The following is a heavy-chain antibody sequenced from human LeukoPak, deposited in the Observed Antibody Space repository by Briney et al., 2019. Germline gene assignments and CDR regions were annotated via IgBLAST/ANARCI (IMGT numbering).Heavy chain of an antibody. CDR3: ARSSSWYSKVDY. CDR1: GFTFSSYA. V-gene: IGHV3-23*01. CDR2: ISGSGGST. J-gene: IGHJ4*02. Sequence: GGSLRLSCAASGFTFSSYAMSWVRQAPGKGLEWVSAISGSGGSTYYADSVKGRFTISRDNSKNTLYLQMNSLRAEDTAVYYCARSSSWYSKVDYWGQGTLVTVSS. D-gene: IGHD6-13*01.